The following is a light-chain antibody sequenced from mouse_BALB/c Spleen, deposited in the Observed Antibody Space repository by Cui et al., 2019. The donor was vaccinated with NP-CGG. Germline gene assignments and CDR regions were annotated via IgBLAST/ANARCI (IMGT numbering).Light chain of an antibody. CDR2: GTN. CDR1: IGAVTAGNY. V-gene: IGLV1*01. J-gene: IGLJ1*01. CDR3: ALWYSNHWV. Sequence: QAVVTQESALTTPPGETVTLTCRSSIGAVTAGNYANWVQEKPDHLFTGLIGGTNNRPPGVPARFSGSLIGDKAALTITGAQTEDEAIYFCALWYSNHWVFGGGTKLTVL.